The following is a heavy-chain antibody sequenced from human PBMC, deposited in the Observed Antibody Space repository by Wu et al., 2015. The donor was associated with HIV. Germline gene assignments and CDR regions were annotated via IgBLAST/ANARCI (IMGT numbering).Heavy chain of an antibody. V-gene: IGHV1-2*02. J-gene: IGHJ4*02. D-gene: IGHD6-13*01. CDR3: ARVRPGYSSSSGNREIDY. Sequence: QVQLVQSGAEVKKPGASVKVSCKASGYTFTGYYMHWVRQAPGQGLEWMGWINPNSGGTNYAQKFQGRVTMTRDTSISTAYMELSRLRSDDTAVYYCARVRPGYSSSSGNREIDYWGQGTLVTVSS. CDR1: GYTFTGYY. CDR2: INPNSGGT.